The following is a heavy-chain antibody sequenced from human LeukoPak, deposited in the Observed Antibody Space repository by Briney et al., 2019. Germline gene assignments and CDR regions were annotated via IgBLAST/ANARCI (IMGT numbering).Heavy chain of an antibody. D-gene: IGHD3-10*01. Sequence: SETLSLTCTVSGGSISSYYWSWIRQPPGKGLEWIGYIYYSGSTNYNPSLKSRVTISVDTSKNQFSLKLSSVTAADTAVYYCARNTYYYGSGSYYFDYWGQGTLVTVSS. CDR1: GGSISSYY. CDR2: IYYSGST. CDR3: ARNTYYYGSGSYYFDY. J-gene: IGHJ4*02. V-gene: IGHV4-59*01.